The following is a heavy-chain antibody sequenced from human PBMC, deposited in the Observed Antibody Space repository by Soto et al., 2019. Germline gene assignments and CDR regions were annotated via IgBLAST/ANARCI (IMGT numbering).Heavy chain of an antibody. J-gene: IGHJ4*02. V-gene: IGHV4-59*08. D-gene: IGHD3-10*01. CDR1: GCSVSGYY. Sequence: PSETLSLTCTVSGCSVSGYYWGWIRQPPGRGLEYIGHIHYSGSTNYNPSLKSRVTMSVDASRNQFSLKLNSVTAADTAVYFCARHYNSGSYPLDCWGQGTLVTVSS. CDR3: ARHYNSGSYPLDC. CDR2: IHYSGST.